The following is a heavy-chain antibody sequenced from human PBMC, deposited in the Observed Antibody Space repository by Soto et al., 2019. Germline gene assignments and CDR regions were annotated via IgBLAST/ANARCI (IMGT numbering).Heavy chain of an antibody. CDR2: ISGSGGST. CDR1: GFTFSSYS. Sequence: GGSLRLSCAASGFTFSSYSMSWVRQAPGKGLEWVSAISGSGGSTYYADSVKGRFTISRDNSKNTLYLQMNSLRAEDTAVYYCAKDRTAAAYGSSSHGWFDPWGQGTLVTVSS. V-gene: IGHV3-23*01. D-gene: IGHD6-6*01. CDR3: AKDRTAAAYGSSSHGWFDP. J-gene: IGHJ5*02.